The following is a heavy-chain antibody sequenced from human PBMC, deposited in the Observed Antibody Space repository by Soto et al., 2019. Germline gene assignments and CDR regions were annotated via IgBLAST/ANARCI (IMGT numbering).Heavy chain of an antibody. J-gene: IGHJ6*02. D-gene: IGHD2-15*01. CDR3: ATHQRVGYCSGGSCFPPLYYYGMDV. Sequence: GESLTLSCKGSGYNFTNYWITWVRQMPGKGLDWMGRIDPSDSYTRYSPSFQGQVTISADKSISTAYLQWSSLKASDTAMYYCATHQRVGYCSGGSCFPPLYYYGMDVWGQGTTVTVSS. V-gene: IGHV5-10-1*04. CDR2: IDPSDSYT. CDR1: GYNFTNYW.